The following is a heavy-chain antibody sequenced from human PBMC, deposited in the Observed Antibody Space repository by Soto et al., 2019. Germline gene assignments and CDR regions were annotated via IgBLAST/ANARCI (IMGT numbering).Heavy chain of an antibody. D-gene: IGHD3-10*01. J-gene: IGHJ4*02. CDR2: INHSGST. CDR3: ARLSGAGSGIVSYYFDY. Sequence: PSETLSLTCAVYGGPFSGYYWSWIRQPPGKGLEWIGEINHSGSTNYNPSLKSRVTISVDTSKNQFSLKLSSVTAADTAVYYCARLSGAGSGIVSYYFDYWGQGTLVTVSS. V-gene: IGHV4-34*01. CDR1: GGPFSGYY.